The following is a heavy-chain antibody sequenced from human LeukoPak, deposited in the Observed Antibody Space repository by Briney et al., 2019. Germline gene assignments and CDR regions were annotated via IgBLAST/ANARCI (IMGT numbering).Heavy chain of an antibody. J-gene: IGHJ4*02. CDR3: ATRPGAIIGPLHY. CDR1: GFFFSSYA. CDR2: ISGGDDRT. V-gene: IGHV3-23*01. D-gene: IGHD2-2*01. Sequence: GGSLRLSCAASGFFFSSYAMTWVRQAPWKGLEWVSSISGGDDRTYYTDSVKGRFTISRDSSKNTLYLQMNSLRVDDTAVYYCATRPGAIIGPLHYWGQGILVTVSS.